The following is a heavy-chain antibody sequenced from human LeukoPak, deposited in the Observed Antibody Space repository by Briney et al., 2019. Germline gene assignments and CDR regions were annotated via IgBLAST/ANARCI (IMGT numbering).Heavy chain of an antibody. CDR3: ARESYDILTGFYNVDY. D-gene: IGHD3-9*01. Sequence: RPGGSLRLSCAASGFTFVDYGLSWVRQAPGKGLEWVSGINWNGGSTGYADSVKGRFTISRDNAKNSLYLQMNSLRAEDTALYYCARESYDILTGFYNVDYWGQGTLVTVSS. CDR1: GFTFVDYG. CDR2: INWNGGST. J-gene: IGHJ4*02. V-gene: IGHV3-20*04.